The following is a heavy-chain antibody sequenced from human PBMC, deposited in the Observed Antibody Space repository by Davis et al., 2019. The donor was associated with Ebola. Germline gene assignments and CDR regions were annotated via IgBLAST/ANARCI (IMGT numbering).Heavy chain of an antibody. D-gene: IGHD1-26*01. CDR2: IDWDDDK. J-gene: IGHJ4*02. CDR3: AHRHQRGSYRFDY. CDR1: GGSISSYYW. Sequence: TLSLTCTVSGGSISSYYWSCIRQPPGKALEWLALIDWDDDKYYSTSLKTRLTISKDTSKNQVALTMTNMDPVDTATYYCAHRHQRGSYRFDYWGQGTLVTVSS. V-gene: IGHV2-70*12.